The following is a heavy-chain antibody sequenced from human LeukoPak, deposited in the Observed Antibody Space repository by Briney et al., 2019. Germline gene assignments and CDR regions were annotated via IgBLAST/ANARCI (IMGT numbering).Heavy chain of an antibody. CDR1: GYTFTDYY. D-gene: IGHD1-1*01. CDR3: RTTRTTWEDY. V-gene: IGHV1-69-2*01. J-gene: IGHJ4*02. Sequence: ASVKVSCKVSGYTFTDYYMHWVQQAPGKGLEWMGLVDPEDGETIYAEKFQGRVTITADTSTDTAYMELSSLRSEDTAVYYCRTTRTTWEDYWGQGTLVTVSS. CDR2: VDPEDGET.